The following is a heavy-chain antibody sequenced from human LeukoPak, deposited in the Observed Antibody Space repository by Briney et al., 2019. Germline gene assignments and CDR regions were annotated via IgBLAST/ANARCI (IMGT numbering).Heavy chain of an antibody. Sequence: GGSLTLSYAASGFTFSSYSMNWVRQAPGKGLECVSHISSSGNSIYYADCVKGRFTISRDNTKNSLYLQMNSLRAEDTAVYYCASPRKYFYGSGSYPYALDVWGQGTTVTVSS. J-gene: IGHJ6*02. V-gene: IGHV3-48*04. CDR1: GFTFSSYS. D-gene: IGHD3-10*01. CDR2: ISSSGNSI. CDR3: ASPRKYFYGSGSYPYALDV.